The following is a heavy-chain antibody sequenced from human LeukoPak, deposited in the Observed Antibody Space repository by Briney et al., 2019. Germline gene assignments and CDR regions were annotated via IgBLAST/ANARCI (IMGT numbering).Heavy chain of an antibody. D-gene: IGHD3-16*01. CDR1: GFTFSSYG. CDR2: ISYEGGTK. V-gene: IGHV3-30*03. J-gene: IGHJ4*02. Sequence: GGSLRLSCAASGFTFSSYGMHWVRQAPGKGLEWVAVISYEGGTKYYADSVTGRFTISRDNAKNSLYLQMNSLSAEDTAVYYCARDSTLSNYWGQGTLVTVSS. CDR3: ARDSTLSNY.